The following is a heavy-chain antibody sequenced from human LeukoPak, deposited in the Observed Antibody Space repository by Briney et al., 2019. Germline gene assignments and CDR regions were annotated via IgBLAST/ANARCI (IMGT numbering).Heavy chain of an antibody. J-gene: IGHJ4*02. CDR1: GGSISSSSYY. CDR3: ARIHRVFYFDY. CDR2: IYYSGST. D-gene: IGHD3-16*02. V-gene: IGHV4-39*01. Sequence: SETLSLTCTVSGGSISSSSYYWGWIRQPPGKGLEWIVSIYYSGSTYYNPSLKSRVTISVDTSKNQFSLKLSSVTAADTAVYYCARIHRVFYFDYWGQGTLVTVSS.